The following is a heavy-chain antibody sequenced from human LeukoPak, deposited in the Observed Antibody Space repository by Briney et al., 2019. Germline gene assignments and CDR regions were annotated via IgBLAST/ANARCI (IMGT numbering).Heavy chain of an antibody. CDR2: INHSGST. D-gene: IGHD2-2*01. CDR3: ARGKAGDCSSTSCPKGYFDY. Sequence: PSETLSLTCAVYGGSFSGYYWSWIRQPPGKGLEWIGEINHSGSTNSNPSLKSRVTISVDTSKNQFSLKLSSVTAADTAVYYCARGKAGDCSSTSCPKGYFDYWGQGTLVTVSS. V-gene: IGHV4-34*01. J-gene: IGHJ4*02. CDR1: GGSFSGYY.